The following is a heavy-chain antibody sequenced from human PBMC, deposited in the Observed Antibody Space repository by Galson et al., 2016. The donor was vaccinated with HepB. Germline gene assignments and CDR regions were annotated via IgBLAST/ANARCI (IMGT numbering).Heavy chain of an antibody. CDR3: ARGTRLAGTYNYYYYGMDV. CDR2: LNHSGRT. D-gene: IGHD6-19*01. CDR1: GGSFSGYS. Sequence: ETLSPTCGVYGGSFSGYSWSWIRQPPGKGLEWIGELNHSGRTNYNPSLKSRVPISVDTSKNQFSLKLSSVTAADTAVYYCARGTRLAGTYNYYYYGMDVWGQGTTVTVSS. V-gene: IGHV4-34*01. J-gene: IGHJ6*02.